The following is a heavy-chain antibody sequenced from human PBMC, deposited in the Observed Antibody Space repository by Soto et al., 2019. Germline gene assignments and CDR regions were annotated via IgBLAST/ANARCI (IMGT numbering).Heavy chain of an antibody. J-gene: IGHJ3*02. CDR3: AKGGSGSYSNAFDI. D-gene: IGHD3-10*01. Sequence: SETLSLTCTVSGGSISSSSYYGGCIRQPPGKGLEWIGSIYYSGSTYYNPSLKSRVTISVDTSKNQFSLKLSSVTAADTAVYYCAKGGSGSYSNAFDIWGQGTMVTVSS. V-gene: IGHV4-39*01. CDR1: GGSISSSSYY. CDR2: IYYSGST.